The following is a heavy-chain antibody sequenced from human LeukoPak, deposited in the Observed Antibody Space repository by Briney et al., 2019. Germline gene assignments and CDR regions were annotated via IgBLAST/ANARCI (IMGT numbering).Heavy chain of an antibody. J-gene: IGHJ4*02. Sequence: GGSLRLSCAASGFTVSSNYMSWVRQAPGKGLEWVSVIYSGDNTYYADSVKGRFTISRDNSKNTLYLQMNTLRAEDTAVYYCATKAVAGYYFDYWGQGTLVTVSS. CDR1: GFTVSSNY. D-gene: IGHD6-19*01. CDR3: ATKAVAGYYFDY. V-gene: IGHV3-66*01. CDR2: IYSGDNT.